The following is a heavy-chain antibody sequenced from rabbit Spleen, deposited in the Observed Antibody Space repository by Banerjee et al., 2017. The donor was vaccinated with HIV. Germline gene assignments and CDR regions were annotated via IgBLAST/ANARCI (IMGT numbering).Heavy chain of an antibody. V-gene: IGHV1S40*01. CDR1: GFSFSSSDY. CDR2: INIFTGKS. D-gene: IGHD1-1*01. J-gene: IGHJ4*01. Sequence: QSLEESGGGLVQPEGSLALTCKASGFSFSSSDYICWVRQAPGKGLEWIACINIFTGKSVYASWAKGRFSMSRTSSTTVTLQMTSLTAADTATYLCARDLVAVIGWNFSLWGQGTLVTVS. CDR3: ARDLVAVIGWNFSL.